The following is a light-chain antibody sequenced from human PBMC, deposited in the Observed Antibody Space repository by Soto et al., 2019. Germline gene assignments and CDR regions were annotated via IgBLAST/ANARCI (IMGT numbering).Light chain of an antibody. V-gene: IGLV1-47*01. Sequence: QSVLNQPPSASVTPGQRVTISCSGSSSNIGSNYVYWYQQLPGTAPKLLIYRNNQRPSGVPDRFSGSKSGTSASLAISGLRSEDEADYYCATWDDSLSGVVFGGGTKLTVL. J-gene: IGLJ2*01. CDR3: ATWDDSLSGVV. CDR2: RNN. CDR1: SSNIGSNY.